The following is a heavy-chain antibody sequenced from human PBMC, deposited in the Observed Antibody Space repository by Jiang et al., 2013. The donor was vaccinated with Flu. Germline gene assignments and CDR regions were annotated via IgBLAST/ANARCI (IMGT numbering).Heavy chain of an antibody. V-gene: IGHV3-7*03. J-gene: IGHJ3*02. CDR2: IKQDGSEK. D-gene: IGHD2-2*01. Sequence: VQLLESGGGLVQPGGSLRLSCAASGFTFSSYWMSWVRQAPGKGLEWVANIKQDGSEKYYVDSVKGRFTISRDNAKNSLYLQMNSPRAEDTAVYYCAREYCSSTSCYYAFDIWGQGTMVTVSS. CDR1: GFTFSSYW. CDR3: AREYCSSTSCYYAFDI.